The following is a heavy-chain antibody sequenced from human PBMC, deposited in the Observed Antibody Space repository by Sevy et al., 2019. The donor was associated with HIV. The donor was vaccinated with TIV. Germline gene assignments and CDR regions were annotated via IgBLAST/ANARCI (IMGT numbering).Heavy chain of an antibody. Sequence: SETLSLTCTVSGGSISSSSYYWGWIRQPPGKGLEWIGSIYYSGSTYYNPSLKSRVTISVDTSKNQFSLKLSSVTAADTAVYYCARHSGALPNEGWFDPCGQGTLVTVSS. CDR1: GGSISSSSYY. J-gene: IGHJ5*02. V-gene: IGHV4-39*01. CDR3: ARHSGALPNEGWFDP. CDR2: IYYSGST. D-gene: IGHD1-1*01.